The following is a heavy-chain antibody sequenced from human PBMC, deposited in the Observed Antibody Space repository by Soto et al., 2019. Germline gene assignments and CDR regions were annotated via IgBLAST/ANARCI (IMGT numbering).Heavy chain of an antibody. D-gene: IGHD2-15*01. CDR2: VRSKADGGTI. Sequence: EVQLVESGGGLVKPGGSLRLSCSASGYTFKNAWFNWVRQAPGQGLEWVGRVRSKADGGTIEYAAPVKARFSISRDDSKNMLYLQMKSLKTEDXAXXXXXXXXIVGAVASTDFDYWGRGTLVTVSS. V-gene: IGHV3-15*07. CDR3: XXXXIVGAVASTDFDY. CDR1: GYTFKNAW. J-gene: IGHJ4*02.